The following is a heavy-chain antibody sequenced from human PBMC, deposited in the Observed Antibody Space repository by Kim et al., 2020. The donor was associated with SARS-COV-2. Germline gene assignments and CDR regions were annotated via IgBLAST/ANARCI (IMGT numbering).Heavy chain of an antibody. Sequence: ASVKVSCKASGYTFTGYYMHWVRQAPGQGLEWMGWINPNSGGTNYAQKFQGWVTMTRDTSISTAYMELSRLRSDDTAVYYCARGQYCSGGSCFTLDYWGQGTLVTVSS. V-gene: IGHV1-2*04. CDR1: GYTFTGYY. CDR2: INPNSGGT. D-gene: IGHD2-15*01. CDR3: ARGQYCSGGSCFTLDY. J-gene: IGHJ4*02.